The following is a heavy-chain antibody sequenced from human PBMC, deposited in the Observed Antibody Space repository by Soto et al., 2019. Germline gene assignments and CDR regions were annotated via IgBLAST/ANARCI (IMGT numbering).Heavy chain of an antibody. J-gene: IGHJ3*02. CDR3: AREAAAGPDAFDI. D-gene: IGHD6-13*01. V-gene: IGHV4-30-4*01. CDR1: GGSISSGDYY. Sequence: QVQLQESGPGLVKPSQTLSLTCTVSGGSISSGDYYWSWIRQPPGKGLEWIGYIYYSGSTYYNPSLTSRVTISVDTSQNQFSLKLTSVTAADTAVYYCAREAAAGPDAFDIWGQGTMVHVSS. CDR2: IYYSGST.